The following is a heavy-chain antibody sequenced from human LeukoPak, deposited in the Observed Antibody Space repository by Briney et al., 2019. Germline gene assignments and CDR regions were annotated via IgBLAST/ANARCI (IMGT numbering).Heavy chain of an antibody. V-gene: IGHV5-10-1*01. Sequence: PGESLEISCKGSGYSLSAYWIRWMRQMPGKGLEWMGRIAPSDFSTDYSPSFQGHVTISVDKSINTAYLQWNSLKASDTAIYYCATGLSGWLFWGQGTLVTVTS. CDR3: ATGLSGWLF. D-gene: IGHD6-19*01. J-gene: IGHJ4*02. CDR1: GYSLSAYW. CDR2: IAPSDFST.